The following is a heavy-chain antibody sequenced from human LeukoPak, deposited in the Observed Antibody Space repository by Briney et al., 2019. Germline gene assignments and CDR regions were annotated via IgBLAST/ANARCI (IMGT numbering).Heavy chain of an antibody. J-gene: IGHJ4*02. CDR2: ICGRVDNI. Sequence: HPGGSLRLSCAASGLISSNYAMIGVRPAPGRGLEWVSAICGRVDNIHYAESVKGRFTISRQNSNNTLFLQMNNPRGDDTAGLYCTSLAYDYWGQGTLVTVSS. CDR3: TSLAYDY. V-gene: IGHV3-23*01. CDR1: GLISSNYA.